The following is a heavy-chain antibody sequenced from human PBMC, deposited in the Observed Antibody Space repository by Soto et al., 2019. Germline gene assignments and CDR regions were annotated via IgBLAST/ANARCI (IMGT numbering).Heavy chain of an antibody. D-gene: IGHD3-22*01. Sequence: ASVKVSCKASGGTFSSYAISWVRQAPGQGLEWMGGIIPIFGTANYAQKFQGRVTITADESTSTAYMELSSLRSEDTAVYYCARSVGSSGYCPEYYFDYWGQGTLVTVSS. V-gene: IGHV1-69*13. CDR3: ARSVGSSGYCPEYYFDY. CDR1: GGTFSSYA. J-gene: IGHJ4*02. CDR2: IIPIFGTA.